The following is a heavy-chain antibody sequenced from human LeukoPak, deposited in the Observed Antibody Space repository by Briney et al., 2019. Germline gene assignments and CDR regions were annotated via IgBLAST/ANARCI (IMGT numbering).Heavy chain of an antibody. CDR3: ARRDIVATIST. CDR2: RYYRGST. J-gene: IGHJ4*02. D-gene: IGHD5-12*01. V-gene: IGHV4-39*01. Sequence: SETLSLTCIVSGDSISSSSSYWGWIRQPPGKGLEWIGSRYYRGSTYYNPSLKSRVTISEDTSKNQFSLNLSSVTAADTAVYYCARRDIVATISTWGQGTLVTVSS. CDR1: GDSISSSSSY.